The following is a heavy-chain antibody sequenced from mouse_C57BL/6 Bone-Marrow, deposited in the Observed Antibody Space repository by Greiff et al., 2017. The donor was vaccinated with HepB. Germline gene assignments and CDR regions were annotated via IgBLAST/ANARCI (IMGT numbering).Heavy chain of an antibody. J-gene: IGHJ2*01. CDR3: ARLVLRSLDFDY. CDR1: GYTFTSYW. V-gene: IGHV1-59*01. CDR2: IDPSDSYT. D-gene: IGHD1-1*01. Sequence: VKLQQPGAELVRPGTSVKLSCKASGYTFTSYWMHWVKQRPGQGLEWIGVIDPSDSYTNYNQKFKGKATLTVDTSSSTAYMQLSSLTSEDSAVYYCARLVLRSLDFDYWGQGTTLTVSS.